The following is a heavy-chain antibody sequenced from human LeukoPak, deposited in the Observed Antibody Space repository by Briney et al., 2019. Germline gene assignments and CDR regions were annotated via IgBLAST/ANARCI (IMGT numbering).Heavy chain of an antibody. V-gene: IGHV4-59*01. CDR2: IYYSGST. CDR3: ASGSSLWFGESYFDY. Sequence: SETLSLTCTVSGGSISSYYWSWIRQPPGKGLESIGYIYYSGSTNYNPSLKSRVTISVDTSKNQFSLKLSSVTAADTAVYYCASGSSLWFGESYFDYWGQGTLVTVSS. D-gene: IGHD3-10*01. J-gene: IGHJ4*02. CDR1: GGSISSYY.